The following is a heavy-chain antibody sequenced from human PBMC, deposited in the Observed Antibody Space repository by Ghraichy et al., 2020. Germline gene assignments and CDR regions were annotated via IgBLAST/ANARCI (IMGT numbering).Heavy chain of an antibody. D-gene: IGHD3-3*01. CDR1: GGSISSYY. Sequence: SETLSLTCTVSGGSISSYYWSWIRQPPGKGLEWIGYIYYSGSTNYNPSLKSRVTISVDTSKNQFSLKLSSVTAADTAVYYCARGYYDFWSGYYSPQYYFDYWGQGTLVTVSS. CDR2: IYYSGST. J-gene: IGHJ4*02. CDR3: ARGYYDFWSGYYSPQYYFDY. V-gene: IGHV4-59*01.